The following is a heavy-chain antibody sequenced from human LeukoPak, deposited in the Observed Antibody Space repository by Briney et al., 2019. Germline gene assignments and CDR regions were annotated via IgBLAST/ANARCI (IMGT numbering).Heavy chain of an antibody. CDR2: IYYSGST. Sequence: SETLSLTCTVSGGSISSSSYYWGWIRQPPGKGLEWIGSIYYSGSTYYNPSLKSRVTISVDTSKNQFSLKLSSVTAADTAVYYCARDHQCGEENCSLYCSGGSCYTRDAFDIWGQGTMVTVSS. CDR1: GGSISSSSYY. CDR3: ARDHQCGEENCSLYCSGGSCYTRDAFDI. J-gene: IGHJ3*02. V-gene: IGHV4-39*02. D-gene: IGHD2-15*01.